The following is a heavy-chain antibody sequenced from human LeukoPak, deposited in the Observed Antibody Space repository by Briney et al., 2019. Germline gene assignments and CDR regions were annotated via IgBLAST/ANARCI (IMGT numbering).Heavy chain of an antibody. CDR3: ARQTRTKYYDSSGYTLGY. CDR1: GGSISSSSYC. CDR2: IYYSGST. Sequence: SETLSLTCTVSGGSISSSSYCWGWIRQPPGKGLEWIGSIYYSGSTYYNPSLKSRVTISVDTSKNQFSLKLSSVTAADTAVYYCARQTRTKYYDSSGYTLGYWGQGTLVTVSS. V-gene: IGHV4-39*01. D-gene: IGHD3-22*01. J-gene: IGHJ4*02.